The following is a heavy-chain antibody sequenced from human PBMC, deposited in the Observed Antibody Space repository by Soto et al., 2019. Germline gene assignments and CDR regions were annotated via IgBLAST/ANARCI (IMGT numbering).Heavy chain of an antibody. V-gene: IGHV3-48*03. CDR1: GFSFSDYE. CDR3: ARAEECTNGVCYKFSDY. D-gene: IGHD2-8*01. Sequence: RGSLRLSCASSGFSFSDYEMNWVRQAPGKGLEWLSYISSSGGTIKYADSVKGRFTISRDNAKNSLYLQMHSLRADDTAVYYCARAEECTNGVCYKFSDYWGQGTLVTVSS. J-gene: IGHJ4*02. CDR2: ISSSGGTI.